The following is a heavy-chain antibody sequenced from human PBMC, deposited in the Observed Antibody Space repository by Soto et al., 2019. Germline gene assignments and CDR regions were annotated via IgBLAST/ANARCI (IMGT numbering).Heavy chain of an antibody. J-gene: IGHJ6*02. CDR3: KRKTPPTGMEV. D-gene: IGHD3-9*01. V-gene: IGHV3-13*01. Sequence: EVQLVESGGGLVQPGGSLRLSCAASGFTLSSYDIHWVRQATGEGLAWVSGIGSGGDTHYADSVKGRFIISREDGKNSLYLQMNKLRVGDTAVYDCKRKTPPTGMEVWGQGATVTVSS. CDR1: GFTLSSYD. CDR2: IGSGGDT.